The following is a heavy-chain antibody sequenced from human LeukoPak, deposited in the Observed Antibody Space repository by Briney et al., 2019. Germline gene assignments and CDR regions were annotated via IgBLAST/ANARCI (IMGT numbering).Heavy chain of an antibody. J-gene: IGHJ4*02. CDR1: GGSISGHY. Sequence: SETLSLTCTVSGGSISGHYWTWIRLPPGKGLELVGHIFSTGATHYNPSLRGRVTLSIDTSKNQFSLTLTSVSVEDTAVYYCARFSTGFGPGCSEAGCYVHYWGQGTQVTVSP. CDR3: ARFSTGFGPGCSEAGCYVHY. CDR2: IFSTGAT. D-gene: IGHD2-2*01. V-gene: IGHV4-59*11.